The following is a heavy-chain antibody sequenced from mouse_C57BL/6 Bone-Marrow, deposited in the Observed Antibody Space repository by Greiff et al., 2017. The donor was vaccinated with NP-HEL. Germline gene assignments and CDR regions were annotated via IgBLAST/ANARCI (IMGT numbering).Heavy chain of an antibody. J-gene: IGHJ4*01. V-gene: IGHV14-1*01. Sequence: VQLKESGAELVRPGASVKLSCTASGFNIKDYYMHWVKQRPEQGLEWIGRIDPEDGDTEYAPKFQGKATMTADTSSNTAYLQLSSLTSEDTAVYYCTTTIYDYELGMDYWGQGTSVTVSS. CDR2: IDPEDGDT. D-gene: IGHD2-4*01. CDR3: TTTIYDYELGMDY. CDR1: GFNIKDYY.